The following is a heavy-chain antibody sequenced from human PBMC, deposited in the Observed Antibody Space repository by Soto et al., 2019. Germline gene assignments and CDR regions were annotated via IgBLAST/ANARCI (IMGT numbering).Heavy chain of an antibody. CDR3: SRTPDSSGYYFDF. V-gene: IGHV4-39*01. CDR2: IFYSGST. J-gene: IGHJ4*02. CDR1: GGSITNSGYY. Sequence: SETLSLTCTVSGGSITNSGYYWGWVRQPPGKGLEWIGSIFYSGSTHYKPSLQSRVTISGDTSKNQFSLKLSSVTAADTAVYYCSRTPDSSGYYFDFWGPGTLVNVSS. D-gene: IGHD3-22*01.